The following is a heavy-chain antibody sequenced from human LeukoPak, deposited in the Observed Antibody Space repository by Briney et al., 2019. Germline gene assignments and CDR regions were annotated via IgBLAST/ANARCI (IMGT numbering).Heavy chain of an antibody. CDR1: GFTFDDYG. D-gene: IGHD5-12*01. CDR2: INWNGGST. CDR3: ARDSSGYWTGSWFDP. V-gene: IGHV3-20*04. J-gene: IGHJ5*02. Sequence: PGGSLRLSCAASGFTFDDYGMSWVRQAPGKGLEWVSGINWNGGSTGYADSVKGRFTISRDNAKNSLYLQMNSLRAEDTALYYCARDSSGYWTGSWFDPWGQGTLVTVSS.